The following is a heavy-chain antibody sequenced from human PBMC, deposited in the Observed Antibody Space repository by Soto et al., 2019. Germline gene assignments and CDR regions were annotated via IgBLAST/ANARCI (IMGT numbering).Heavy chain of an antibody. V-gene: IGHV4-30-4*01. J-gene: IGHJ4*02. CDR2: IYYSGST. D-gene: IGHD4-17*01. CDR1: GGSISSGDYY. CDR3: ARRTTVTSKIFDY. Sequence: SLTCTVSGGSISSGDYYWSWIRQPPGKGLEWIGYIYYSGSTYYNPSLKSRVTISVDTSKNQFSLKLSSVTAADTAVYYCARRTTVTSKIFDYWGQGTLVTVSS.